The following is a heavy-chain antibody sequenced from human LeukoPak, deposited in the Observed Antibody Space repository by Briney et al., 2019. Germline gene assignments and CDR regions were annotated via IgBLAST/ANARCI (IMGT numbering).Heavy chain of an antibody. CDR2: INWNGGST. D-gene: IGHD2-15*01. J-gene: IGHJ2*01. CDR3: ARDGLAAATLHWCFDL. Sequence: PGGSLRLSCAASGFTFDDYGMSWVRQAPGKGLEWVSGINWNGGSTGYADSVKGRFTISRDNARNSLYLQMNSLRAEDTAAYYCARDGLAAATLHWCFDLWGRGTLVTVSS. CDR1: GFTFDDYG. V-gene: IGHV3-20*04.